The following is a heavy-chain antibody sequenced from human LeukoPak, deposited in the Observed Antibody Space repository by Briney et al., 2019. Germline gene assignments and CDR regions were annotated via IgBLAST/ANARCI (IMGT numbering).Heavy chain of an antibody. V-gene: IGHV4-38-2*02. J-gene: IGHJ3*02. CDR3: ARRDINYYDSSGEYHDAFDI. CDR1: TYSISSGYY. D-gene: IGHD3-22*01. Sequence: SETLSLTCTVSTYSISSGYYWGWIRQPPGKGLEWIGRIYTSGSTNYNPSLKSRVTMSVDTSKNQLSLKLSSVTAADTAVYYCARRDINYYDSSGEYHDAFDIWGQGTMVTVSS. CDR2: IYTSGST.